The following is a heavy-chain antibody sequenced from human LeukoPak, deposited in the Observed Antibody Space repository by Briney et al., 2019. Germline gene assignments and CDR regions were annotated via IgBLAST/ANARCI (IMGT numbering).Heavy chain of an antibody. V-gene: IGHV1-2*06. CDR2: INPNSGGT. CDR1: GYTFTGYY. CDR3: ATLDPAECTNGVCYTFDY. D-gene: IGHD2-8*01. J-gene: IGHJ4*02. Sequence: ASVKVSCKASGYTFTGYYMHWVRQAPGQGLEWMGRINPNSGGTNYAQKFQGRVAMTRDTSISTAYMELSRLRSDDRAVYYCATLDPAECTNGVCYTFDYWGQGTLVTVSS.